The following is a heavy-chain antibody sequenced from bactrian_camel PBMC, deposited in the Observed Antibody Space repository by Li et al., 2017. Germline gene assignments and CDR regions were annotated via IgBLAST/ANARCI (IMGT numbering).Heavy chain of an antibody. J-gene: IGHJ6*01. CDR1: GATYNLCS. V-gene: IGHV3-3*01. CDR3: AADQRPVMDSVLVTAPSRDFGY. CDR2: IRRYSGTT. D-gene: IGHD3*01. Sequence: HVQLVESGGGSVQVGGSLRLPCAASGATYNLCSMGWFRQAPGKEREGVAAIRRYSGTTFYADSVKGRFTISQDNAKTTLYLHMNSLKPEDTAVYYCAADQRPVMDSVLVTAPSRDFGYWGQGTQVTVS.